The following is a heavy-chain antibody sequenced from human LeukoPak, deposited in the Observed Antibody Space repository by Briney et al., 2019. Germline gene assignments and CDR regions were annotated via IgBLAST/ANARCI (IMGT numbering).Heavy chain of an antibody. Sequence: SVKISCKASGGTFSSYAISWVRQAPGQGLEWMGGIIPIFGTANYAQKFQGRVTITADKSTSTAYMELSSLRSEDTAVYYCARAPRWLQLDFDYWGQGTLVTVSS. V-gene: IGHV1-69*06. CDR2: IIPIFGTA. D-gene: IGHD5-24*01. CDR1: GGTFSSYA. CDR3: ARAPRWLQLDFDY. J-gene: IGHJ4*02.